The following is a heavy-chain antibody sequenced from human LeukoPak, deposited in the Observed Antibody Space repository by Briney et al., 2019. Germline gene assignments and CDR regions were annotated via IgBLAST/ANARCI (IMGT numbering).Heavy chain of an antibody. J-gene: IGHJ4*02. D-gene: IGHD6-19*01. Sequence: PGGSLRLSCATSGFIFSNYAVNWVRQAPGKGLEWVSIISGSGDTTYYADSVKGRFTISRDNAKKSVYLQMNSLRAEDTAVYYCARGSTYSSGWYTGFDYWGQGTLVTVSS. CDR1: GFIFSNYA. CDR2: ISGSGDTT. V-gene: IGHV3-23*01. CDR3: ARGSTYSSGWYTGFDY.